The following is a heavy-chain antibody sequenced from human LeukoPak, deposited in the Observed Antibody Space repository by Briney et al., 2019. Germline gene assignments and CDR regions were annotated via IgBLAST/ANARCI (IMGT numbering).Heavy chain of an antibody. CDR2: IYSGGST. D-gene: IGHD3-10*01. Sequence: GGSLRLSCAASGFTFSSYAMSWVRQAPGKGLEWVSVIYSGGSTYYADSVKGGFTISRDNSKNTLYLQMNSLRAEDTAVYYCARGDTGIDYWGQGTLITVSS. CDR1: GFTFSSYA. V-gene: IGHV3-66*01. J-gene: IGHJ4*02. CDR3: ARGDTGIDY.